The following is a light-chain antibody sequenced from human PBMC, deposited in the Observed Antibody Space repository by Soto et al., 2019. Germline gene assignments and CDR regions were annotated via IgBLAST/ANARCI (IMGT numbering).Light chain of an antibody. CDR3: QQYGSSPRT. J-gene: IGKJ1*01. Sequence: ASQSLSAGERSTPLCRASQSVSSSSLSWYQQKPGQAPRLLMYGASSRATGIPDSFIGSRSGTDFSLSSITLEPEEFAVYYCQQYGSSPRTFGQGTKGDIK. CDR1: QSVSSSS. V-gene: IGKV3-20*01. CDR2: GAS.